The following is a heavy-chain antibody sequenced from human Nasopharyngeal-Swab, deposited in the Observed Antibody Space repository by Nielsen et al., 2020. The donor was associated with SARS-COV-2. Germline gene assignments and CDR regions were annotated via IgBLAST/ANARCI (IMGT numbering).Heavy chain of an antibody. CDR2: IGGTGDET. CDR1: GFTFDDFA. D-gene: IGHD6-6*01. J-gene: IGHJ2*01. V-gene: IGHV3-43*02. Sequence: GESLKISCAASGFTFDDFAVNWVRQAPGKGLEWVSLIGGTGDETKYADSVRGRFTVSRDNSKNSLYLQMNSLRTEDTALYYCAKSRGKYSPLSRYFDLRGRGTLVTVSS. CDR3: AKSRGKYSPLSRYFDL.